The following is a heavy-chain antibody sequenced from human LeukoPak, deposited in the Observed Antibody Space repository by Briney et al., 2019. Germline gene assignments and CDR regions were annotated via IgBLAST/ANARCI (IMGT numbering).Heavy chain of an antibody. V-gene: IGHV1-24*01. D-gene: IGHD6-13*01. CDR1: GYTLTELS. CDR3: ATVQVGYSSSWYGPRQNWFDP. J-gene: IGHJ5*02. CDR2: FDPEDGET. Sequence: ASVKVSCKVSGYTLTELSMHWVRQAPGKGLEWMGGFDPEDGETIYAQKFQGRVTMTEDTSTDTAYMELSSLRSEDTAVYYCATVQVGYSSSWYGPRQNWFDPWGQGTLVTVSS.